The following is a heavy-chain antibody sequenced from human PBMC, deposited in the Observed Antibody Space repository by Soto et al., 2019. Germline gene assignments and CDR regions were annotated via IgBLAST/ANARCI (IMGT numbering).Heavy chain of an antibody. CDR1: GVTFSSYA. D-gene: IGHD6-19*01. Sequence: GASVKVSCKASGVTFSSYAISWVRQAPGQGLEWMGGIIPIFGTANYAQKFQGRVTITADESTSTAYMELSSLRSEDTAVYYCASWYSSGWYPCLSYWGQGTLVTVSS. CDR2: IIPIFGTA. J-gene: IGHJ4*02. CDR3: ASWYSSGWYPCLSY. V-gene: IGHV1-69*13.